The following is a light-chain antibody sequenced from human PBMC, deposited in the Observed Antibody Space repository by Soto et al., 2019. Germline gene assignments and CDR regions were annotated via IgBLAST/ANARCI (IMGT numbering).Light chain of an antibody. CDR1: SSDVGGYDN. V-gene: IGLV2-11*01. J-gene: IGLJ1*01. Sequence: QSALTQPPSVSGSPGQSVTISCTGTSSDVGGYDNVSWYQQHPGKAPKLMIYDVSKRPSGVPDRFSGSKSGNTASLTISGLQAEDESDYYCCSYAGTYSYVFGSGTKVTVL. CDR2: DVS. CDR3: CSYAGTYSYV.